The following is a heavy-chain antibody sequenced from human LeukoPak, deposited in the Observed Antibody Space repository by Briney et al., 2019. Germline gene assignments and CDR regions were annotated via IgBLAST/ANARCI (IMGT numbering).Heavy chain of an antibody. J-gene: IGHJ4*02. D-gene: IGHD3-10*01. CDR3: ARQTGSGLFSLP. Sequence: SETLSLTCTVSGGSISSSSYYWGWIRQPPGKNLEWIGSIYYGGSTYYNPSLKSRVTISVDTSKNQFSLKLSSVTAADTAVYYCARQTGSGLFSLPGGQGTLVTVSS. V-gene: IGHV4-39*01. CDR1: GGSISSSSYY. CDR2: IYYGGST.